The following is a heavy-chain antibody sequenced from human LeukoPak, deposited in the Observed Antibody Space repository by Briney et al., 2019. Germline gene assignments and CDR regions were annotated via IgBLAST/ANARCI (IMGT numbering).Heavy chain of an antibody. D-gene: IGHD6-19*01. J-gene: IGHJ4*02. CDR3: ASSRSSSGWSLIGY. Sequence: SETLSLTCTVSGGSINSYYWSWIRQPPGKGLEWVGYIYYSGSTNYKPSLERRVTISVDTSKNQFSLKVSSVTAADTAVYYCASSRSSSGWSLIGYWGQGALVTVSS. V-gene: IGHV4-59*01. CDR2: IYYSGST. CDR1: GGSINSYY.